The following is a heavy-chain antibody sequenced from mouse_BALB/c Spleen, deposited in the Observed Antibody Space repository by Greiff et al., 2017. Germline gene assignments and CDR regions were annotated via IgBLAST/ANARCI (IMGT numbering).Heavy chain of an antibody. CDR3: ARTYYGSTFYYAMDY. Sequence: QVQLKESGAELVRPGVSVKISCKGSGYTFTDYAMHWVKQSHAKSLEWIGVISTYYGDASYNQKFKGKATMTVDKSSSTAYMELARLTSEDSAIYYCARTYYGSTFYYAMDYWGQGTSVTVSS. CDR1: GYTFTDYA. D-gene: IGHD1-1*01. CDR2: ISTYYGDA. V-gene: IGHV1S137*01. J-gene: IGHJ4*01.